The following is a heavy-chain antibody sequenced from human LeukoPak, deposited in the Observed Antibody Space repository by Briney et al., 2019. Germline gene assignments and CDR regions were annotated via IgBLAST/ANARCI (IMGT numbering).Heavy chain of an antibody. J-gene: IGHJ5*02. CDR1: GGSFSGYY. CDR3: AKTYYDFWSPPPNWFDP. V-gene: IGHV4-34*01. CDR2: INHSGST. Sequence: SETLSLTCAVYGGSFSGYYWSWIRQPPGKGLEWIGEINHSGSTNYNPSLKSRVTISVDTSKNQFSLKLSSVTAADTAVYYCAKTYYDFWSPPPNWFDPWGQGTLVTVSS. D-gene: IGHD3-3*01.